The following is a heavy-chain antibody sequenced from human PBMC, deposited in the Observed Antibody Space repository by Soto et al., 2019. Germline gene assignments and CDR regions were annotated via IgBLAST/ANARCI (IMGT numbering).Heavy chain of an antibody. D-gene: IGHD3-10*01. Sequence: GSLRLSCAASGFAFISYWMHFCRQAPGKGLVWVSRMNEDGGTTDYADSVKGRFTISRDNAKNTLYLQMNSLRVEDTAVYYCASDLSGRADVWGQGTTVTVSS. J-gene: IGHJ6*02. V-gene: IGHV3-74*01. CDR2: MNEDGGTT. CDR3: ASDLSGRADV. CDR1: GFAFISYW.